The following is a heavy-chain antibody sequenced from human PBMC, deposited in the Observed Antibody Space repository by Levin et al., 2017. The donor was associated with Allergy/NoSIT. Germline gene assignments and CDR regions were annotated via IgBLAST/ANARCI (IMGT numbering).Heavy chain of an antibody. CDR3: ARTLYYYGMDV. CDR2: TIGDGSNT. Sequence: LSLTCAASGFTFSSYWMHWVRQAPGKGLVWVSRTIGDGSNTGYADSVKGRFTISRDNAKNTLYLQMNSLRAEDTAVYFCARTLYYYGMDVWGQGTTVTVSS. CDR1: GFTFSSYW. V-gene: IGHV3-74*01. J-gene: IGHJ6*02.